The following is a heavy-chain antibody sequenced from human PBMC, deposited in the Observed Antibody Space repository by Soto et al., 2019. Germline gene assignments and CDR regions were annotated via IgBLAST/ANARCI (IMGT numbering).Heavy chain of an antibody. V-gene: IGHV4-4*02. CDR3: ASSKHSNYAVVY. CDR2: IYHSGTT. J-gene: IGHJ4*02. Sequence: QGLLQESSPGLVKPSASLSLTCAVSSGSISRANWCRWVRQPPGKGLEWSGEIYHSGTTNLHPSLRSRVNISVDKSKNQFSLNLSSVTAADTAVYFCASSKHSNYAVVYWGQGTLVTVSS. D-gene: IGHD4-4*01. CDR1: SGSISRANW.